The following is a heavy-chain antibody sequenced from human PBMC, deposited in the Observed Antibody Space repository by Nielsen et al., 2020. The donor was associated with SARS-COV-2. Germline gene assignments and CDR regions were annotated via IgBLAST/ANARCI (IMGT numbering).Heavy chain of an antibody. CDR2: INHSGST. V-gene: IGHV4-34*01. Sequence: SETLSLTCAVYGGSFSGYYWSWIRQPPGKGLEWIGEINHSGSTNYNPSLKSRVTMSVDTSKNQFSLKLSSVTAADTAVYYCASFPNDYYYYGMDVWGQGTTVTVSS. CDR1: GGSFSGYY. CDR3: ASFPNDYYYYGMDV. J-gene: IGHJ6*02.